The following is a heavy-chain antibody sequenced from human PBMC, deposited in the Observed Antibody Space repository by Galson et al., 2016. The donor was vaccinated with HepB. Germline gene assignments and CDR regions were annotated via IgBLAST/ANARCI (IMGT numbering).Heavy chain of an antibody. D-gene: IGHD4-17*01. CDR3: ARTYGDYVPIDF. CDR1: GGSISSSSYS. Sequence: SETLSLTCSVSGGSISSSSYSWGWIRQPPGKGLEWIGNSDYSGKTSYNPALKGRVTIYVDTSKKQFSLNLRSVTAADTAVYYCARTYGDYVPIDFWGQGTLVTVSS. CDR2: SDYSGKT. V-gene: IGHV4-39*01. J-gene: IGHJ4*02.